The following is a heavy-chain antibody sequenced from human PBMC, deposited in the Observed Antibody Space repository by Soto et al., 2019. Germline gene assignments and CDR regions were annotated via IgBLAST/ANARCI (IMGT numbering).Heavy chain of an antibody. V-gene: IGHV1-69*06. CDR1: GGTFSTYT. Sequence: QVHLVQSGTEVRKPGSSVTVSCKVSGGTFSTYTISWVRQAPGQGLQWMGGITPILRETTYAQNFQGRVSITPDISATTAYMELSDLTSEDTAVYYCGRVPRYSFPTSDSLDQWGQGTRVTVSS. J-gene: IGHJ4*02. CDR2: ITPILRET. CDR3: GRVPRYSFPTSDSLDQ. D-gene: IGHD5-18*01.